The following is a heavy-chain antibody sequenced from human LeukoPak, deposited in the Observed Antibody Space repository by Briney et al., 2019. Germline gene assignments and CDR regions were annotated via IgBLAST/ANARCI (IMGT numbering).Heavy chain of an antibody. V-gene: IGHV1-2*02. J-gene: IGHJ3*02. CDR2: INPNSGGT. CDR3: ARVGITMIVVVTGGVVFDI. D-gene: IGHD3-22*01. CDR1: GYTFTGYY. Sequence: ASVKVSCKASGYTFTGYYMHWVRQAPGQGLEWMGWINPNSGGTNYAQKFQGRVTMTRDTSISTAYMELSRLRSDDTAVYYCARVGITMIVVVTGGVVFDIWGQGTMLTVSS.